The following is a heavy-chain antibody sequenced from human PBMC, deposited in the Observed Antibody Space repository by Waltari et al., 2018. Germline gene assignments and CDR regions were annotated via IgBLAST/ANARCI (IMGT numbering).Heavy chain of an antibody. D-gene: IGHD5-12*01. CDR3: ATYIGASVGTAAFDV. CDR2: SSYSGTT. CDR1: GVSITSNRHY. Sequence: QLQLQESGPRLVKPSETLSLICSVSGVSITSNRHYWAWIRQSPGQGLEWIGTSSYSGTTYISPSLKGRVSVSRDTSKNQVSLTLGSVTAADMAVYYCATYIGASVGTAAFDVWGQGTMVTVSS. V-gene: IGHV4-39*01. J-gene: IGHJ3*01.